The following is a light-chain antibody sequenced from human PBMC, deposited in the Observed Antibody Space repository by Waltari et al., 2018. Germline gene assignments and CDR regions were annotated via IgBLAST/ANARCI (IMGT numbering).Light chain of an antibody. CDR3: QQYGSSPPNT. V-gene: IGKV3-20*01. Sequence: EIVLTQSPGTLSLSPGERATLSCRASQSVSSFLAWYQQKPGQAPRLLIYGASNRAAGIPDRFSGSGSGTDFTLTISRLEPEDFALYYCQQYGSSPPNTFGQGTKLEI. J-gene: IGKJ2*01. CDR1: QSVSSF. CDR2: GAS.